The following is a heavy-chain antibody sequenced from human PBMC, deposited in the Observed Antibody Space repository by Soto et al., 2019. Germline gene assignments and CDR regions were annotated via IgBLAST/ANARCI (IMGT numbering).Heavy chain of an antibody. D-gene: IGHD4-17*01. CDR3: ARELMTTVTTTAFDI. Sequence: VKGRFTISRDNSKNTLYLQMNSLRAEDTAVYYCARELMTTVTTTAFDIWGQGTMVTVSS. J-gene: IGHJ3*02. V-gene: IGHV3-30*07.